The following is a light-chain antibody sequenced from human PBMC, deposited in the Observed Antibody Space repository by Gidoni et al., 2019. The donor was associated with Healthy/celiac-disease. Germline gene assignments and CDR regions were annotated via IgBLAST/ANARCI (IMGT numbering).Light chain of an antibody. V-gene: IGKV3-20*01. CDR3: QQYGSSPSCS. J-gene: IGKJ2*04. CDR1: QSVSSSY. CDR2: GAA. Sequence: EIVLTQSPGTISLSPGERATLSCMASQSVSSSYLAWYQQIPGQAPRLLIYGAASRATGITDRFSGSGSGTDFTLTISRLEPEDFAVYYCQQYGSSPSCSFGQGTKLEIK.